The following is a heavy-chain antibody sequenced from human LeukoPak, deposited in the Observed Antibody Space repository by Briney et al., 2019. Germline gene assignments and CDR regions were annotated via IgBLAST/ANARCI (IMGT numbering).Heavy chain of an antibody. CDR3: ASVRAHSNGAMDGYNVHY. Sequence: SETLSLTCTVSGGSISSGYYYWSCIRQPPGEGQEWSGYIYYSRSTYYNPSLKSRVTISVDASKNQFSLKLSSVTAADTAVYYCASVRAHSNGAMDGYNVHYWGQGTLVTVSS. J-gene: IGHJ4*02. CDR1: GGSISSGYYY. CDR2: IYYSRST. D-gene: IGHD5-24*01. V-gene: IGHV4-30-4*08.